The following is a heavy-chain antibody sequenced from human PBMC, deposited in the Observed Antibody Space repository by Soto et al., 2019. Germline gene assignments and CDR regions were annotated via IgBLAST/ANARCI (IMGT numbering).Heavy chain of an antibody. V-gene: IGHV4-34*01. D-gene: IGHD3-10*01. CDR2: INHSGST. CDR3: ARGLFYYYGSGSLNWFDP. Sequence: TSETLSLTCAVYGGSFSAYSWTWIRQPPGKGLEWIGEINHSGSTNYNPSLKSRVTISVDTSKNQFSLKLSSVTAADTAVYYCARGLFYYYGSGSLNWFDPWGQGTLVTVSS. CDR1: GGSFSAYS. J-gene: IGHJ5*02.